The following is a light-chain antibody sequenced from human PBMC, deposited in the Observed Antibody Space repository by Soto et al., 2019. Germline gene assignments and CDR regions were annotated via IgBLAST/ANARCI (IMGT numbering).Light chain of an antibody. CDR1: QSVSNNY. CDR3: QQYGSSGT. V-gene: IGKV3-20*01. Sequence: EIVLTQSPGTLSLPPGERATLSCRASQSVSNNYLAWYQQKPGQAPRLLIYGASHRATGIPDRFSGSGSGTDFTLTISRLEPEDFAVYYCQQYGSSGTFGQGTKVDI. J-gene: IGKJ1*01. CDR2: GAS.